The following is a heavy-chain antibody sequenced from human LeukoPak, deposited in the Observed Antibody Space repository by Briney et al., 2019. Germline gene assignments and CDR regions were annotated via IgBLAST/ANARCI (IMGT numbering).Heavy chain of an antibody. Sequence: GGSLRLSCAASGFTFSSYVMSWVRQAPGKGLEWVSTISTSGGGTYYADSVKGRFTISRDNSKSTLYLQMNSRRAEDTAVYFCAKARSGWAWFDPWGEGTLVTLSS. CDR2: ISTSGGGT. V-gene: IGHV3-23*01. CDR3: AKARSGWAWFDP. D-gene: IGHD6-19*01. CDR1: GFTFSSYV. J-gene: IGHJ5*02.